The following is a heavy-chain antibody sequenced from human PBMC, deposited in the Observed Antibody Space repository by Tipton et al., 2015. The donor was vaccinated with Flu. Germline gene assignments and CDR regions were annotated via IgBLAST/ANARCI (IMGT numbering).Heavy chain of an antibody. J-gene: IGHJ4*02. CDR1: GDSIRNDFF. Sequence: TLSLTCAVSGDSIRNDFFWDWIRQPPGKGLEWIGNVHRTGNPYYNPSLKSRVTISVDMSRNQFSLQLRSVTAADTAVYYCARDPSLGMPDYFDSWGQGTLVTASS. CDR3: ARDPSLGMPDYFDS. CDR2: VHRTGNP. D-gene: IGHD2-2*01. V-gene: IGHV4-38-2*02.